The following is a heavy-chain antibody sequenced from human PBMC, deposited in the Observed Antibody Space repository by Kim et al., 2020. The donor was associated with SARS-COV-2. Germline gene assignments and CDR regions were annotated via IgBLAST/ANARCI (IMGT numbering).Heavy chain of an antibody. J-gene: IGHJ6*02. Sequence: GGSLRLSCAASGFTFSDYYMSWIRQAPGKGLEWVSYISSSSSYTNYADSVKGRFTISRDNAKNSLFLQMNSLRAEDTAVYYCARRRTLKYGSGSYYTYYGMDVWGQGTTVTVSS. CDR2: ISSSSSYT. V-gene: IGHV3-11*03. CDR1: GFTFSDYY. D-gene: IGHD3-10*01. CDR3: ARRRTLKYGSGSYYTYYGMDV.